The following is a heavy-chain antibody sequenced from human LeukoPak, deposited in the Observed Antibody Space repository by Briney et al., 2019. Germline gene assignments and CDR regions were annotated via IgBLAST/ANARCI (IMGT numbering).Heavy chain of an antibody. V-gene: IGHV3-23*01. CDR2: ISGGNGNTYYA. D-gene: IGHD3-9*01. J-gene: IGHJ4*02. CDR3: AKFYGILTGYFDY. CDR1: GFPFSSYA. Sequence: GGSPRLSCAASGFPFSSYAMSWVRQSPGKGLEWVSAISGGNGNTYYAYYADSVRGRFTISRDSSKNTLYLQMNSLRAEDTAVYYCAKFYGILTGYFDYWGQGTLVTVSS.